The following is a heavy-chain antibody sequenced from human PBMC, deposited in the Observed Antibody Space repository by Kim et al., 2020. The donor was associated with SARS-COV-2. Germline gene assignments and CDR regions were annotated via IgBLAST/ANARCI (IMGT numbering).Heavy chain of an antibody. CDR3: ARGIRNYVFYYYYGLDV. D-gene: IGHD4-4*01. J-gene: IGHJ6*02. V-gene: IGHV4-31*02. Sequence: LQSRVTTSVDTSKNQFSLKLSSVTAADTAVYYCARGIRNYVFYYYYGLDVWGQGTTVTVSS.